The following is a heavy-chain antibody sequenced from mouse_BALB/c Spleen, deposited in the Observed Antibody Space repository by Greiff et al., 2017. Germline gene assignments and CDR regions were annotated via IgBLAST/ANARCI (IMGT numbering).Heavy chain of an antibody. D-gene: IGHD1-1*01. CDR1: GYAFSSYW. CDR2: IYPGDGDT. Sequence: VQLQQSGAELVRPGSSVKISCKASGYAFSSYWMNWVKQRPGQGLEWIGQIYPGDGDTNYNGKFKGKATLTADKSSSTAYMQLSSLTSEDSAVYFCARRTYYGHYFDYWGQGTTLTVSS. J-gene: IGHJ2*01. V-gene: IGHV1-80*01. CDR3: ARRTYYGHYFDY.